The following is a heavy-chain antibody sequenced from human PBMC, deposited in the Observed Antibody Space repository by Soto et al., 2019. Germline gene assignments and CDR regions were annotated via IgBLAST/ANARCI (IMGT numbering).Heavy chain of an antibody. CDR2: ICNSGTT. D-gene: IGHD3-3*01. CDR1: GGSIRSYC. V-gene: IGHV4-59*08. J-gene: IGHJ6*03. CDR3: ARQKYDFWSGYYYYYYMDV. Sequence: SETLSLTCTVSGGSIRSYCWTWIRQPPGEGLEWIGCICNSGTTNYNPSLKSRVAISVDTYKNQFSLKLSSVTAADTAVYYCARQKYDFWSGYYYYYYMDVWGKGTTVTVSS.